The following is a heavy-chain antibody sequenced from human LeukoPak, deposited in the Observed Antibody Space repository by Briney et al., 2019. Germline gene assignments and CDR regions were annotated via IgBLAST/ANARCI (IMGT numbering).Heavy chain of an antibody. V-gene: IGHV4-34*01. D-gene: IGHD6-13*01. CDR2: INHSGST. J-gene: IGHJ5*02. CDR3: ARGQYSSSWYSGVGNWFDP. CDR1: GGSFSGYY. Sequence: SETLSLTCAVYGGSFSGYYWSWIRQPPGKGLEWIGEINHSGSTNYNPSLKSRVTISVDTSKNQFSLKLSSVTAADTAVYYCARGQYSSSWYSGVGNWFDPWGQGTLVTVSS.